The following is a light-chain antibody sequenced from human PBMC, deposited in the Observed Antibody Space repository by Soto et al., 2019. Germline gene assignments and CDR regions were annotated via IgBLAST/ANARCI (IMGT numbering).Light chain of an antibody. CDR3: QQLNSHPRT. Sequence: DIQLTQSPFFLSASVGDRVTISCRASQAIYSYLAWYQQKPGKAPKLLIFGASKLQSGVPSGFSGSGSGTEFTLTISSLQPEDFATYYCQQLNSHPRTFGQGTKLEIK. CDR2: GAS. CDR1: QAIYSY. J-gene: IGKJ2*01. V-gene: IGKV1-9*01.